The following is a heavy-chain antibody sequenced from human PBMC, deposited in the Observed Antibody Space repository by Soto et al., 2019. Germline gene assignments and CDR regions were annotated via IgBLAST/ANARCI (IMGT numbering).Heavy chain of an antibody. CDR3: ARDPPKPTQPLFGMDV. CDR2: IIPIFGTA. D-gene: IGHD2-21*01. J-gene: IGHJ6*02. CDR1: GGTFSSYA. V-gene: IGHV1-69*06. Sequence: ASVKVSCKASGGTFSSYAISWVLQAPGQGLEWMGGIIPIFGTANYAQKFQGRVTITADKSTSTAYMELSSLRSEDTTVYYCARDPPKPTQPLFGMDVWGQGTTVTVSS.